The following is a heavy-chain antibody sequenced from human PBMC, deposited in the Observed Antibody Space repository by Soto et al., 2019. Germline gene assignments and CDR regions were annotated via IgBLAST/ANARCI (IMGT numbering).Heavy chain of an antibody. CDR2: VNIYKGNT. CDR3: ARERGGYSYGDY. J-gene: IGHJ4*02. V-gene: IGHV1-18*01. Sequence: QVQLVQSGPEVKKPGASVKVSCKPSGYPFSNYGISWVRQAPGQGLEWMGWVNIYKGNTNYAQKFQGRVTMTTDTSTSKVYLELRSLRSDDTALYYCARERGGYSYGDYCGQGTLVTGSS. CDR1: GYPFSNYG. D-gene: IGHD5-18*01.